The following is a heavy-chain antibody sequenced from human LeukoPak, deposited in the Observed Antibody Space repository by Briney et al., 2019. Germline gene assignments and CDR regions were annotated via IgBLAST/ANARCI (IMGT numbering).Heavy chain of an antibody. CDR3: AKDLVYCSSTSCYDDWYLDL. Sequence: GSLRLSCAASGFTFSSYGMHWVRQAPGKGLEWVAFIRYDGSNKYYVDSVKGRFTISRDNSKSTLYLQMNSLRVEDTAVYYCAKDLVYCSSTSCYDDWYLDLWGRGTLVTVSS. V-gene: IGHV3-30*02. D-gene: IGHD2-2*01. CDR1: GFTFSSYG. J-gene: IGHJ2*01. CDR2: IRYDGSNK.